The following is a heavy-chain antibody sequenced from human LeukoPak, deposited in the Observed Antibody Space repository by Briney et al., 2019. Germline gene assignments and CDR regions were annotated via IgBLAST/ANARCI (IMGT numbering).Heavy chain of an antibody. J-gene: IGHJ4*02. CDR3: ARDDLDKGNYFDY. D-gene: IGHD3-10*01. CDR2: INHSGST. CDR1: GGSFSGYY. V-gene: IGHV4-34*01. Sequence: NPSETLPLTCAVYGGSFSGYYWSWIRQPPGKGLEWIGEINHSGSTNYNPSLKSRVTISVDTSKNQFSLKLSSVTAADTAVYYCARDDLDKGNYFDYWGQGTLVTVSS.